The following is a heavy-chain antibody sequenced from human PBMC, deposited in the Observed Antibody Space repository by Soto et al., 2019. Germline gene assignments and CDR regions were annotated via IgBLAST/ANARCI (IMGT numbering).Heavy chain of an antibody. CDR3: ARIEDDAFDI. CDR2: IYYSGST. V-gene: IGHV4-61*01. Sequence: QVQLQESGPGLVKPSETLSLTCTVSGGSVSSSSYYWSWIRQPPGKGLEWIGYIYYSGSTNYNPSLKSRVTIAVDTSKNQFSLKLSSVTAADTAGYCCARIEDDAFDIWGQGTMVTVSS. J-gene: IGHJ3*02. CDR1: GGSVSSSSYY.